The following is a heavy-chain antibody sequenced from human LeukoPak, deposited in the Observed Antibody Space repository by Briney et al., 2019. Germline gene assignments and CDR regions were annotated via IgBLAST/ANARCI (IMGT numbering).Heavy chain of an antibody. Sequence: SQTLSLTYTVSWGSISSGSYYWSWIRQPAGTGLEWIGRFYTSGSTNYNPSLKSRVTISVDTSKNQFSLKLNSVTAADTAVYYCARGGDCPDYWAQGTLVTVSS. CDR2: FYTSGST. D-gene: IGHD2-21*02. V-gene: IGHV4-61*02. J-gene: IGHJ4*02. CDR3: ARGGDCPDY. CDR1: WGSISSGSYY.